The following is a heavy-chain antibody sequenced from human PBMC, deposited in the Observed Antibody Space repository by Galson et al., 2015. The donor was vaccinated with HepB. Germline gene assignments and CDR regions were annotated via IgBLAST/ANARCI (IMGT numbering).Heavy chain of an antibody. CDR1: GYTFTSYY. CDR2: INPSGGST. D-gene: IGHD3-16*01. V-gene: IGHV1-46*01. J-gene: IGHJ4*02. Sequence: SVKVSCKASGYTFTSYYMHWVRQAPGQGLEWMGIINPSGGSTSYAQKFQGRVTMTRDTSTSTVYMELSSLRSEDTAVYYCARDSFGGAITPSYFDYWGQGTLVTVSS. CDR3: ARDSFGGAITPSYFDY.